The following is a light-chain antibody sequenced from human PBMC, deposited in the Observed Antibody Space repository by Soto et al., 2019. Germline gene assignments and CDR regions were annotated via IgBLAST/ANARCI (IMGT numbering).Light chain of an antibody. CDR1: QSITNY. CDR2: AAS. CDR3: QQTYTSPRYT. V-gene: IGKV1-39*01. Sequence: DIQMTQSPSSLSASVGDRVTITCRTSQSITNYLNWYQQKPGKAPKLLIYAASTLQSGVPSRFSGSGSGTDFTLTISSLQPGDFASYYCQQTYTSPRYTFGQGTKLEIK. J-gene: IGKJ2*01.